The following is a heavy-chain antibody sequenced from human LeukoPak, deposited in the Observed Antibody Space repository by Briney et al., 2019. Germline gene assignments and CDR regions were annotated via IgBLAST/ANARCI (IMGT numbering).Heavy chain of an antibody. J-gene: IGHJ4*02. D-gene: IGHD6-13*01. CDR2: ISPGDSES. V-gene: IGHV5-51*01. CDR3: ARRYSSSWFFDS. Sequence: GESLKISCKDSGYSFSSHWFAWVRQMPGKGLEWMGNISPGDSESRYSPSFQGQVTISADKSISTAYLQWSSLKASDTAMYYCARRYSSSWFFDSWGQGTLVTVSS. CDR1: GYSFSSHW.